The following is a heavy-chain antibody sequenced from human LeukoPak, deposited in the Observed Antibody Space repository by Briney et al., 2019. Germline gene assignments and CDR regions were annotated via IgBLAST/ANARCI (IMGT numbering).Heavy chain of an antibody. CDR3: ARDGPRGIVGARGAFDI. CDR1: GYTFTSYG. CDR2: ISAYNGNT. V-gene: IGHV1-18*01. J-gene: IGHJ3*02. D-gene: IGHD1-26*01. Sequence: GASVKVSCKASGYTFTSYGISWVRQAPGQGLEWMGWISAYNGNTNYARKFQGRVTMTTDTSTSTGHMELRSLRSDDTAVYYCARDGPRGIVGARGAFDIWGQGTMVTVSS.